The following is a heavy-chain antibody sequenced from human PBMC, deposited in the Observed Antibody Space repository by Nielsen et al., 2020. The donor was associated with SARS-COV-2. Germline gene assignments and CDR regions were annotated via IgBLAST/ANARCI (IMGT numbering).Heavy chain of an antibody. CDR3: ARESYSWSWYGPDY. CDR2: ISSSSTSI. J-gene: IGHJ4*02. D-gene: IGHD1-26*01. CDR1: GFTFSNYE. Sequence: GGSLRLSCSVSGFTFSNYEMNWVRQAPGKGLEWISYISSSSTSIYYADSVKGRFTISRDNAKNSLYLQMNSLRAEDTAVYYCARESYSWSWYGPDYWGQGTQVTVSS. V-gene: IGHV3-48*03.